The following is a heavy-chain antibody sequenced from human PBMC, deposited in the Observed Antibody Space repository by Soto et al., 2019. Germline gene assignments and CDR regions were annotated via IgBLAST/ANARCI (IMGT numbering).Heavy chain of an antibody. CDR1: GYTLANYG. CDR3: VRDWQLAP. J-gene: IGHJ5*02. Sequence: QVQLVQSGDEVKKTGASVKVSCKASGYTLANYGIGWVRQAPGQGLFWMGWISGHNGNTLYAQIVQGRITVTIDTSTKAGSMELISLKVDDTAIYYCVRDWQLAPWGQGTPVTVSS. D-gene: IGHD1-1*01. V-gene: IGHV1-18*01. CDR2: ISGHNGNT.